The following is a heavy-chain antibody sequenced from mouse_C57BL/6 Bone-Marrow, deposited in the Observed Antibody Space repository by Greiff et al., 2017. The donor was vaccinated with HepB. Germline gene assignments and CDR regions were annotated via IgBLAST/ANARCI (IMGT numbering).Heavy chain of an antibody. V-gene: IGHV5-6*02. CDR3: ARRSYSNYNWYFDV. CDR2: ISSGGSYT. J-gene: IGHJ1*03. Sequence: EVMLVESGGDLVKPGGSLKLSCAASGFTFSSYGMSWVRQTPDKRLEWVATISSGGSYTYYPDSVKGRFTISRDNAKNTLYLQMSSLKSEDTAMYYCARRSYSNYNWYFDVWGTGTTVTVSS. CDR1: GFTFSSYG. D-gene: IGHD2-5*01.